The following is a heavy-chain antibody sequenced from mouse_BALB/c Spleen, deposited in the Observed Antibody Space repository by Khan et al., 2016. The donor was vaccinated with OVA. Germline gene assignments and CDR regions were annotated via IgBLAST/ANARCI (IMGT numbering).Heavy chain of an antibody. CDR1: GYTFTDYE. D-gene: IGHD1-1*01. CDR2: LHPGSGGT. J-gene: IGHJ3*01. Sequence: QVQLQQSGAELVRPGASVKLSCKALGYTFTDYEIHWVKQTPVHGLEWIGALHPGSGGTAYNQKFKGKATLTADKSSSTAYMELSSLTSEDSAVYDSTSCPINYDDYGFAYWGQGTLVTVSA. CDR3: TSCPINYDDYGFAY. V-gene: IGHV1-15*01.